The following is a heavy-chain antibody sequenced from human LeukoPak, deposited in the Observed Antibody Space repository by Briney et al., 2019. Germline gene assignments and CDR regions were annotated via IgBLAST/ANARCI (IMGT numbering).Heavy chain of an antibody. D-gene: IGHD2-15*01. CDR2: ISAYNGNT. J-gene: IGHJ4*02. CDR1: GYTFTSYD. V-gene: IGHV1-18*01. CDR3: ARVYCSGGSCYFDY. Sequence: ASVKVSCKASGYTFTSYDISWVRQAPGQGLEWMGWISAYNGNTNYAQKLQGRVTMTTDTSTSTAYMELRSLRSDDTAVYYCARVYCSGGSCYFDYWGQGTLVTVSS.